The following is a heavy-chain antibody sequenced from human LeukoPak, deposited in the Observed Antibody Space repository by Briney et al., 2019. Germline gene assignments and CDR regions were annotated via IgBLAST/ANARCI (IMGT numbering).Heavy chain of an antibody. J-gene: IGHJ5*02. V-gene: IGHV3-30*02. CDR3: ARGRIAVAP. D-gene: IGHD6-19*01. CDR1: GFTFSTYG. CDR2: VRYDGTEK. Sequence: GGSLRLSCAAAGFTFSTYGLHWVRQAPGKGLQWVAFVRYDGTEKYYADSVKGRFTISRDNAKNSLYLQMNSLRAEDTAVYYCARGRIAVAPWGQGTLVTVSS.